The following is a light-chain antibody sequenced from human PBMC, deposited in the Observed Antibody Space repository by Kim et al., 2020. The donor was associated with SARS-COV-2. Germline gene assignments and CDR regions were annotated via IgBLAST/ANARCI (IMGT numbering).Light chain of an antibody. Sequence: DIQMTQSPSSLSASVGDRVTITCWASQGISNYLAWYQQKPGKVPKLLIYAASALQSGVPSRFSGSGSGTDFTLTISSLQPEDVATYYCQKYNSALWTFGQGTKVDIK. J-gene: IGKJ1*01. CDR3: QKYNSALWT. CDR1: QGISNY. V-gene: IGKV1-27*01. CDR2: AAS.